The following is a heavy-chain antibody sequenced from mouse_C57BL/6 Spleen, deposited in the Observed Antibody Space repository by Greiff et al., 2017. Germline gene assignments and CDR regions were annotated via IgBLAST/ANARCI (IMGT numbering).Heavy chain of an antibody. Sequence: VQLQQSGPELVKPGASVKISCKASDYAFRSSWMNWVKQRPGKGLEWIGRLYPGDGDTNYHGKFKGKATLTADKSSSTAYMQLSSLTSEDSAVYFCAKPSGTSGFAYWGQGTLVTVSA. D-gene: IGHD4-1*01. CDR2: LYPGDGDT. CDR3: AKPSGTSGFAY. J-gene: IGHJ3*01. V-gene: IGHV1-82*01. CDR1: DYAFRSSW.